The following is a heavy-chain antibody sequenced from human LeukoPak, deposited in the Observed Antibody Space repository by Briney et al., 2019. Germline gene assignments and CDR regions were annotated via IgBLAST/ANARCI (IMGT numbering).Heavy chain of an antibody. CDR1: GFTFDDYA. D-gene: IGHD2-2*01. V-gene: IGHV3-9*01. CDR3: ASGPAADYYYYYGMDV. Sequence: GGSLRLSCAASGFTFDDYAMHWVRQAPGKGLEWVSGISWNSGSIGYADSVKGRFTISRDNAKNSLYLQMNSLRAEDTAVYYCASGPAADYYYYYGMDVWGQGTTVTVSS. CDR2: ISWNSGSI. J-gene: IGHJ6*02.